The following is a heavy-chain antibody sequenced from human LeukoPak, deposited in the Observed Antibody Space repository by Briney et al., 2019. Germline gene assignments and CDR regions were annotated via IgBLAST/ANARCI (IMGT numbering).Heavy chain of an antibody. V-gene: IGHV4-34*01. CDR1: GGSFSGYY. J-gene: IGHJ4*02. Sequence: SETLSLTCAVYGGSFSGYYWSWIRQPPGKGLEWIGEINHSGSTNYNPSLKSRVTISVDTSKNQFSLKVSSVTAADTAVYCCASVPTTVTKPPALRYWGQGTLVAVSS. CDR2: INHSGST. D-gene: IGHD4-17*01. CDR3: ASVPTTVTKPPALRY.